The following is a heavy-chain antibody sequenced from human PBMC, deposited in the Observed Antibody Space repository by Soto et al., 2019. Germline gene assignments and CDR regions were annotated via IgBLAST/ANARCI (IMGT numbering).Heavy chain of an antibody. CDR2: ISWNSGSI. CDR3: AKDAQVNIAARHCYYYYMDV. Sequence: EVQLVESGGGLVQPGRSLRLSCAASGFTFDDYAMHWVRQAPGKGLEWVSGISWNSGSIGYADSVKGRFTISRDNAKNSLYLQMNSLRAEDTALYYCAKDAQVNIAARHCYYYYMDVWGKGTTVTVSS. V-gene: IGHV3-9*01. J-gene: IGHJ6*03. CDR1: GFTFDDYA. D-gene: IGHD6-6*01.